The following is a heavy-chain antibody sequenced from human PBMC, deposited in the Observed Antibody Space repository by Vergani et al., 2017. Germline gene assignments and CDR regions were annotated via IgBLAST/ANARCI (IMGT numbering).Heavy chain of an antibody. J-gene: IGHJ5*02. D-gene: IGHD3-10*01. CDR3: ATSTGSGTPRRNWFDP. CDR1: GYTLTELS. Sequence: QVQLVQSGAEVKKPGASVKVSCKVSGYTLTELSMHWVRQAPGKGLEWMGSFEPEDGETIYAQKFQGRVTMTEDTSTDTAYMELSSLRSEDTAVYYCATSTGSGTPRRNWFDPWGQGTLVTVSS. CDR2: FEPEDGET. V-gene: IGHV1-24*01.